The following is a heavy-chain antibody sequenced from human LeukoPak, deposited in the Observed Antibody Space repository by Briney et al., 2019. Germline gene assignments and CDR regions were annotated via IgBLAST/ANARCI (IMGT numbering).Heavy chain of an antibody. CDR2: IYYSGST. J-gene: IGHJ4*02. V-gene: IGHV4-39*07. CDR1: GGSISSSSCY. Sequence: PSENLSLTCTVSGGSISSSSCYWGWIRQPPGKGLESVGSIYYSGSTYYNPSLKSRVTISVDTSKNQFSLKLSSVTAADTAVYYCARQGISGYDWFNYWGQGTLVTVSS. CDR3: ARQGISGYDWFNY. D-gene: IGHD5-12*01.